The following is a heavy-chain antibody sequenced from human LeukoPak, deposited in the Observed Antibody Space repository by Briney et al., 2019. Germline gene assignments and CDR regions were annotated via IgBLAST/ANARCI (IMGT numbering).Heavy chain of an antibody. CDR3: ARGAGAGYNLQPFDY. CDR1: GGSISSYY. J-gene: IGHJ4*02. V-gene: IGHV4-59*08. D-gene: IGHD5-24*01. Sequence: PSETLSLTCTVSGGSISSYYWSWIRQPPGKGLEWIGYIYNSGSTKYNPSLKSRVSISVDTSKNQFSLKLSSVTAADTAVYYCARGAGAGYNLQPFDYWGQGTLVTVSS. CDR2: IYNSGST.